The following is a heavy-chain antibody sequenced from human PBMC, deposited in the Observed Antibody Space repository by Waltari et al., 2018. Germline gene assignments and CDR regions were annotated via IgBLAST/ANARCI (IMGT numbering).Heavy chain of an antibody. CDR2: IYTSGST. CDR3: ARAGGTGVDYYYYMDV. Sequence: QVQLQESGPGLVTPSETLSLTCTVSAGSISSYSWSWIRQPAGKGLEWIGRIYTSGSTNYNPSLKSRVTMSVDTSKNQFSLKLSSVTAADTAVYYCARAGGTGVDYYYYMDVWGKGTTVTVSS. D-gene: IGHD1-26*01. J-gene: IGHJ6*03. V-gene: IGHV4-4*07. CDR1: AGSISSYS.